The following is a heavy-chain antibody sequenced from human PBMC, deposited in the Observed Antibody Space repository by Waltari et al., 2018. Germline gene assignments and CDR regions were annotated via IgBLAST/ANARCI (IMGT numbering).Heavy chain of an antibody. CDR3: ARGVVANTYYFDY. CDR2: TYFRSKWSD. V-gene: IGHV6-1*01. D-gene: IGHD2-15*01. J-gene: IGHJ4*02. Sequence: QVLLQLSGPGLVRPSQTLPLTCAISGDSVLTYSPAWTRVRQSPSRGLEWLGRTYFRSKWSDDYAVSVRGRITINPDTSKNQFSLHLNSVTPEDTAVYYCARGVVANTYYFDYWGQGILVTVSS. CDR1: GDSVLTYSPA.